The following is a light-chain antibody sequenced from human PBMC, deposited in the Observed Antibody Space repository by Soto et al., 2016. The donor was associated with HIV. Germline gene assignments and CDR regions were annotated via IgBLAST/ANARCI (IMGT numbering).Light chain of an antibody. CDR2: RDT. J-gene: IGLJ1*01. CDR3: QAWDSTTNLYV. Sequence: SYVLTQPLSVSVAPEETASITCGGDNIESKSVHWYQQKPGQSPLMVIYRDTKRPSGIPERFSGSNSGNTATLTISGTQAMDEADYFCQAWDSTTNLYVFGTGTKVAVL. V-gene: IGLV3-9*01. CDR1: NIESKS.